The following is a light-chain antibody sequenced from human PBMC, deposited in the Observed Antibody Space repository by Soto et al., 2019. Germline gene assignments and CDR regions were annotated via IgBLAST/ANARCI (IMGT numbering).Light chain of an antibody. J-gene: IGLJ1*01. Sequence: QSALTQPPSASGSPGQSVTISCTGASGDIGRYNYVSWYQHHPGKAPKLIIYEVSKRPSGVPDRFSGSKSGNTASLTVSGLQAEDEAAYYCNSYADNNNFVFGPGTKLTVL. CDR2: EVS. CDR3: NSYADNNNFV. V-gene: IGLV2-8*01. CDR1: SGDIGRYNY.